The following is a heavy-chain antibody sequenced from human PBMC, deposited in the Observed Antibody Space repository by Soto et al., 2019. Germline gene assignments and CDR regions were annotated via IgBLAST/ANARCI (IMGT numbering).Heavy chain of an antibody. Sequence: SETLSLTCTVSGGSISSSSYYWGWIRQPPGKGLEWIGSIYYRGSTYYNPSLKSRVTISVDTSKNQFSLKLSSVTAADTAVYYCARWYSSSSWFDPWGQGTLVTVSS. V-gene: IGHV4-39*01. CDR3: ARWYSSSSWFDP. CDR2: IYYRGST. D-gene: IGHD6-6*01. CDR1: GGSISSSSYY. J-gene: IGHJ5*02.